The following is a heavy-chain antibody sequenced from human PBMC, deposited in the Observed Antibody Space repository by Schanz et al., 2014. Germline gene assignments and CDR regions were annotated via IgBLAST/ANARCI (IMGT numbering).Heavy chain of an antibody. CDR2: IWNNGVTK. J-gene: IGHJ4*02. Sequence: QVQLVESGGGVVQPGRSLRLSCAAYGFTLSSYAMHWVRQAPGKGLEWVAVIWNNGVTKYYADSVRGRFTISRDRFQNTLYLRMSSLRAEDTAVYYCARPRCDYGEVDYWGQGTLVTVSS. V-gene: IGHV3-33*08. CDR1: GFTLSSYA. CDR3: ARPRCDYGEVDY. D-gene: IGHD4-17*01.